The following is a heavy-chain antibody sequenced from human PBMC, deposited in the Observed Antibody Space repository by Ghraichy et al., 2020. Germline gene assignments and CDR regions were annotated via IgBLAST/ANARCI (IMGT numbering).Heavy chain of an antibody. CDR1: GGSVSSGSYY. CDR3: ARALWFGGIYYMDV. Sequence: SQTLSLTCTVSGGSVSSGSYYWSWIRQPPGKGLEWIGYIYYSGSTNYNPSLKSRVTISVDTSKNQFSLKLSSVTAADTAVYYCARALWFGGIYYMDVWGKGTTVTVSS. CDR2: IYYSGST. J-gene: IGHJ6*03. V-gene: IGHV4-61*01. D-gene: IGHD3-10*01.